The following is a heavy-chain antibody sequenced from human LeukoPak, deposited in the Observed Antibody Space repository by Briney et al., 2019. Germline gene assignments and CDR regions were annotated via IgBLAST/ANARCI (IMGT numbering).Heavy chain of an antibody. CDR3: ARSKRYYDSSGPFDY. CDR2: ITSSSSYI. D-gene: IGHD3-22*01. V-gene: IGHV3-21*01. Sequence: PGGSLRLSCAASGFTFSSYSMNWVRQAPGKGLEWVSSITSSSSYIYYADSVKGRFTISRDNAKNSLYLQMNSLSAEDTAVYYCARSKRYYDSSGPFDYWGQGTLGTVSS. CDR1: GFTFSSYS. J-gene: IGHJ4*02.